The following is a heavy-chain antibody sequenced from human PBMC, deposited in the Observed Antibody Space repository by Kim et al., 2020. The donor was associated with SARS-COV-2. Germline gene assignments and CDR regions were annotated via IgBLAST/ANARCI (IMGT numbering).Heavy chain of an antibody. Sequence: GSTYYADSVKGRYTISRHNSKNTLYLQMNSLRAENTAVYYCAFSTGTTDYWGQGTLVTVSS. CDR2: GST. CDR3: AFSTGTTDY. J-gene: IGHJ4*02. D-gene: IGHD1-7*01. V-gene: IGHV3-53*04.